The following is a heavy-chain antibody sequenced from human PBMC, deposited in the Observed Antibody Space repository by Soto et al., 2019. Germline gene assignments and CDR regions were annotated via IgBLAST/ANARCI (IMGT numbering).Heavy chain of an antibody. CDR3: ARMETIFGVVATENWFDP. CDR1: GFTFSSYA. V-gene: IGHV3-30-3*01. CDR2: ISYDGSNK. Sequence: QVQLVESGGGVVQPGRSLRLSCAASGFTFSSYAMHWVRQAPGKGLEWVAVISYDGSNKYYADSVKGRFTISRDNSKNTLYLQMNSLRAEDTAVYYCARMETIFGVVATENWFDPWGQGTLVTVSS. D-gene: IGHD3-3*01. J-gene: IGHJ5*02.